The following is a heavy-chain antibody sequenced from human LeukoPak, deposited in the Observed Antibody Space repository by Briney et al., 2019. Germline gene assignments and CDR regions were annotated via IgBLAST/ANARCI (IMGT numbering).Heavy chain of an antibody. D-gene: IGHD1-7*01. CDR2: ISAYNGNT. J-gene: IGHJ6*02. CDR3: ARDLRGRYNWNSVPMDV. V-gene: IGHV1-18*01. CDR1: GYTLTSYG. Sequence: ASVKVSCKASGYTLTSYGISWVRQAPGQGLEWMGWISAYNGNTNYAQKLQGRVTMTTDTSASTAYMELRSLRSDDTAVYYCARDLRGRYNWNSVPMDVWGQGTTVTVSS.